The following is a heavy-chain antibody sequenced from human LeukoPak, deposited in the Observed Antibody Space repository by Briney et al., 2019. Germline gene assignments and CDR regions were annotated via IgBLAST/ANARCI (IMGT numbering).Heavy chain of an antibody. CDR3: ARGNFDWLYYYYYMDV. Sequence: GGSLRLSCAASGFTFSSYWMSWVRQAPGKGLEWVANIKQDGSEKYYVDSVKGRFTISRDNAKNSLYLQMNSLRAEDTAVYYCARGNFDWLYYYYYMDVWGKGTTVTISS. V-gene: IGHV3-7*01. D-gene: IGHD3-9*01. CDR2: IKQDGSEK. CDR1: GFTFSSYW. J-gene: IGHJ6*03.